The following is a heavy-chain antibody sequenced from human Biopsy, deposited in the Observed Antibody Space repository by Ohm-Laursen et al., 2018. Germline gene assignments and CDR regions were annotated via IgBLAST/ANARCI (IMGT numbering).Heavy chain of an antibody. CDR2: IVPILGHL. CDR3: AADADGYYTEFDY. Sequence: SSVKVSCKASGGPSTNYAFSWVRQAPGQGLEWVGRIVPILGHLNYAQRFQGRVSITVDKSTSYVYMELSRLTSGDTAVYYCAADADGYYTEFDYWGPGTLVTVSS. V-gene: IGHV1-69*04. J-gene: IGHJ4*02. D-gene: IGHD3-3*01. CDR1: GGPSTNYA.